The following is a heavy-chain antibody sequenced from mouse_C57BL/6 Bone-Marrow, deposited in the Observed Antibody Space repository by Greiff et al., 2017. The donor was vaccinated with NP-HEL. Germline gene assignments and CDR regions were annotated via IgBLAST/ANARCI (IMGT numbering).Heavy chain of an antibody. D-gene: IGHD1-1*01. Sequence: VQLQQPGAELVKPGASVKVSCKASGYTFTSYWMHWVKQRPGQGLEWIGRIHPSDSDTNYNQQFKGKDTLTVDKSSSTAYMQLSSLTSEDSAVYYCALITTVVAVDYWGQGTTLTVSS. CDR1: GYTFTSYW. V-gene: IGHV1-74*01. CDR3: ALITTVVAVDY. J-gene: IGHJ2*01. CDR2: IHPSDSDT.